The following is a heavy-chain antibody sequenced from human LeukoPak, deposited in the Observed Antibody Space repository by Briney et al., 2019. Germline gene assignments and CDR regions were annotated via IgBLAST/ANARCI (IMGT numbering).Heavy chain of an antibody. V-gene: IGHV3-9*01. CDR2: INWDNGGI. D-gene: IGHD3-9*01. Sequence: GGSLRLSCAVSGFNLVDYTMHWVRQAPGRGLEWVSGINWDNGGIVYAESVRGRFTVSRDNAKNSLYLQMNSLRPEDTALYYCARDDHNVLTDNFDYWGQGTLVTVSS. CDR1: GFNLVDYT. J-gene: IGHJ4*02. CDR3: ARDDHNVLTDNFDY.